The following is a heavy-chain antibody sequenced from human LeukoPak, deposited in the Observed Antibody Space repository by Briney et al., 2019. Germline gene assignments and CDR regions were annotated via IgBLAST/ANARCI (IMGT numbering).Heavy chain of an antibody. V-gene: IGHV3-30*14. CDR3: ARETIAAADAFDI. CDR1: GFTFSSYA. D-gene: IGHD6-13*01. Sequence: GGSLRLSCAASGFTFSSYAMHWVRQAPGKGLEWVAVISYDGSNKYYADSVKGRFTISRDNSKNTLYLQMNSLRAEDTAVYYCARETIAAADAFDIWGQGTMVTVSS. J-gene: IGHJ3*02. CDR2: ISYDGSNK.